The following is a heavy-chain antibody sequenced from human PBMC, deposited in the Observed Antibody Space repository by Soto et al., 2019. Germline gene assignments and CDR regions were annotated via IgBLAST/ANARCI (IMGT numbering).Heavy chain of an antibody. CDR2: ISWNSGSI. J-gene: IGHJ4*02. V-gene: IGHV3-9*01. D-gene: IGHD3-22*01. CDR3: AKDGVWYYDSSGYFNYFDY. CDR1: GFTFDDYA. Sequence: GGSLRLSCAASGFTFDDYAMHWVRQAPGKGLEWVSGISWNSGSIGYADSVKGRFTISRDNAKNSLYLQMNSLRAEDTALYYCAKDGVWYYDSSGYFNYFDYWGQGTLVTVSS.